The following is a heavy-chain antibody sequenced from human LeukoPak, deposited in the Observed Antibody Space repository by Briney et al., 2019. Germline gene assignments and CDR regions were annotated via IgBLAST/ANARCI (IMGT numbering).Heavy chain of an antibody. CDR2: IYTSGST. D-gene: IGHD2-15*01. CDR1: GVSISSYY. Sequence: PSETLSLTCTVSGVSISSYYWTWIRQPAGKGLEWIGRIYTSGSTNYNPSLNSRVTISVDKSKNHLSLKLSSVTASDTAVYYCARDWRYCSGGSCSYYFDYWGQGALVTVPS. CDR3: ARDWRYCSGGSCSYYFDY. V-gene: IGHV4-4*07. J-gene: IGHJ4*02.